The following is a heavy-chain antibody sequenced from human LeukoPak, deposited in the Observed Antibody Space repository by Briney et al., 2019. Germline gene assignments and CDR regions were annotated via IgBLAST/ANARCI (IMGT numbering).Heavy chain of an antibody. CDR3: ARGQWGYCSSTSCYMESYYFDY. CDR1: GFTFSSYA. V-gene: IGHV3-30*01. Sequence: GGSLRLSCAASGFTFSSYAMHWVRQAPGKGLEWVAVISYDGSNKYYADSVKGRFTISRDNAKNTLYLQMNSLRAEDTAVYYCARGQWGYCSSTSCYMESYYFDYWGQGTLVTVSS. J-gene: IGHJ4*02. CDR2: ISYDGSNK. D-gene: IGHD2-2*02.